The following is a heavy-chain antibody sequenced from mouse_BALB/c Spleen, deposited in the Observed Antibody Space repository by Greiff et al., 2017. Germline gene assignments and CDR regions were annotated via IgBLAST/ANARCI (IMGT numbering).Heavy chain of an antibody. V-gene: IGHV1S56*01. Sequence: QVQLQQSGPELVKPGASVRISCKASGYTFTSYYIHWVKQRPGQGLEWIGWIYPGNVNTKYNEKFKGKATLTADKSSSTAYMQLSSLTSEDSAVYCCARGEVRPWFAYWGQGTLVTVSA. D-gene: IGHD2-14*01. CDR1: GYTFTSYY. CDR3: ARGEVRPWFAY. J-gene: IGHJ3*01. CDR2: IYPGNVNT.